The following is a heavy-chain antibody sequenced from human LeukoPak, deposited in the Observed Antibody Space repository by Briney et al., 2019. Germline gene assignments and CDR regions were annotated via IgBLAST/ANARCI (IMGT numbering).Heavy chain of an antibody. D-gene: IGHD6-19*01. CDR2: ISCKRGSI. CDR3: ARDPGIAVAIYYYGMDV. V-gene: IGHV3-9*01. CDR1: GFTFDDYA. J-gene: IGHJ6*02. Sequence: GGSLRLSCAASGFTFDDYAMHWVRQAPGKGLEWVSGISCKRGSIGYADSVKGRFTISRDNAKNSLYLQMNSLRAEDTAVYYCARDPGIAVAIYYYGMDVWGQGTTVTVSS.